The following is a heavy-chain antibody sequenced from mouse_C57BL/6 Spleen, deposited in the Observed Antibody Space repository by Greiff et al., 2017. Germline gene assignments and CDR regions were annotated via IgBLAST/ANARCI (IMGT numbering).Heavy chain of an antibody. CDR3: ARGSSGYDYDTGHYFDY. V-gene: IGHV1-69*01. CDR1: GYTFTSYW. D-gene: IGHD3-1*01. Sequence: QVQLQQPGAELVMPGASVKLSCKASGYTFTSYWMHWVKQRPGQGLEWIGEIDPSDSYTNYNQKFKGKSTLTVDKSSSTAYRQRSSLTSEDSAVYYCARGSSGYDYDTGHYFDYWGQGTTLTVSS. CDR2: IDPSDSYT. J-gene: IGHJ2*01.